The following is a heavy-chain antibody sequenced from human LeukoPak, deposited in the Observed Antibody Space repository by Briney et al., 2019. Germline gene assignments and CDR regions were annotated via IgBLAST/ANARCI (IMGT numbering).Heavy chain of an antibody. CDR2: IQHDGSEK. J-gene: IGHJ4*02. D-gene: IGHD5-18*01. CDR1: GFTFSDYW. CDR3: ARDRGFSYGIDF. V-gene: IGHV3-7*04. Sequence: AGGSLRLSCAASGFTFSDYWMSWVRQAPGKGLEWVANIQHDGSEKYYVDSVKGRFTISRENAKKSLFLQVSSLRGEDTAGYYCARDRGFSYGIDFWGQGTLVTVSS.